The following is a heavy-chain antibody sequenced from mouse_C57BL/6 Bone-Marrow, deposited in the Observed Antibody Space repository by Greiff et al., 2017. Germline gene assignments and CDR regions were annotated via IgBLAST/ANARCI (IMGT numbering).Heavy chain of an antibody. J-gene: IGHJ2*01. V-gene: IGHV1-26*01. CDR3: ARGQLRPLYYFDY. D-gene: IGHD3-2*02. CDR1: GYTFTDYY. Sequence: VQLQQSGPELVKPGASVKISCKASGYTFTDYYMNWVKQSHGKSLEWIGDINPNNGGTSYNQKFKGKATLTVDKSSSTAYMELRSLTSEDSAVYYCARGQLRPLYYFDYWGQGTTLTVSS. CDR2: INPNNGGT.